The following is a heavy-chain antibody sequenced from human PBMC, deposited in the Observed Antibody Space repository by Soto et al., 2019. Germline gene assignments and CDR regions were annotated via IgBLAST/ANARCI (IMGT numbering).Heavy chain of an antibody. J-gene: IGHJ4*02. Sequence: QVQLVQSGAEVKKPGASVKVSCKASGYTFTSYGISWVRQAPGQGLEWMGWSSAYNGNTNYAQKLQGRVPMTTDTSTSTDYMELRRLRYDDTAVYYCARVGSHCSSTSCYFRGPTGYWGQGTLVTVSS. CDR3: ARVGSHCSSTSCYFRGPTGY. CDR2: SSAYNGNT. V-gene: IGHV1-18*01. CDR1: GYTFTSYG. D-gene: IGHD2-2*01.